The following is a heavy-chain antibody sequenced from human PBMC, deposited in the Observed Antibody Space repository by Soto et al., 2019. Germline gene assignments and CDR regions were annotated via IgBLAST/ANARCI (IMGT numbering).Heavy chain of an antibody. Sequence: GGSLRLSCAASGFTFSSYAMSWVRQAPGKGLEWVSAISGSGGSTYYADSVKGRLTISRDNSKNTLYLQMNSLRAEDTAVYYCAKGESPVLWFGGTYFDYWGQGTLVTVSS. CDR1: GFTFSSYA. D-gene: IGHD3-10*01. J-gene: IGHJ4*02. CDR3: AKGESPVLWFGGTYFDY. CDR2: ISGSGGST. V-gene: IGHV3-23*01.